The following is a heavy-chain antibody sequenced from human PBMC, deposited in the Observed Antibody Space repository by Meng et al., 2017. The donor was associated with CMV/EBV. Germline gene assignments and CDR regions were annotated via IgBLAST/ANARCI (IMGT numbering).Heavy chain of an antibody. D-gene: IGHD6-19*01. CDR1: GGSIGSSSYY. V-gene: IGHV4-39*01. Sequence: GSLRLSCTVSGGSIGSSSYYWGWIRQPPGQGLEWIGSVYYSGSTYYNPSLKSRVTISVDTSKNQFSLKLTSVTAADTAVFYCARQGDESSGWYAGFDPWGQGTLVTVSS. CDR3: ARQGDESSGWYAGFDP. CDR2: VYYSGST. J-gene: IGHJ5*02.